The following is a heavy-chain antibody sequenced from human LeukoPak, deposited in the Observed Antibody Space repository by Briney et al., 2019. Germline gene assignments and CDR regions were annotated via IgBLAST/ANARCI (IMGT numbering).Heavy chain of an antibody. CDR2: TIPIFGTA. Sequence: SVKVSCKASGGSFSSYAISWVRQAPGQGLEWMGRTIPIFGTANYAQRFQDRVTITADIVSSTAYMELTSLTSGDTAVYFCAKQGAARQDYYMDVWGNGTTVTVSS. CDR1: GGSFSSYA. D-gene: IGHD5-18*01. CDR3: AKQGAARQDYYMDV. J-gene: IGHJ6*03. V-gene: IGHV1-69*06.